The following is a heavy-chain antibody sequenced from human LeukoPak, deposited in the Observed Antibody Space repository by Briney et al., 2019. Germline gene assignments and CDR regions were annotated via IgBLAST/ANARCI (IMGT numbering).Heavy chain of an antibody. V-gene: IGHV4-59*02. CDR2: IHYSGLT. CDR3: ARDPPEDEWNSLDS. Sequence: SETLSLTCTVSGGSVNGYYRNWIRQAPGKGLEWIGFIHYSGLTVYSPSLQSRVSMSVDTSRNQFSLDLSSVTAADTALYYCARDPPEDEWNSLDSWGQGILVTVSS. J-gene: IGHJ4*02. D-gene: IGHD1-7*01. CDR1: GGSVNGYY.